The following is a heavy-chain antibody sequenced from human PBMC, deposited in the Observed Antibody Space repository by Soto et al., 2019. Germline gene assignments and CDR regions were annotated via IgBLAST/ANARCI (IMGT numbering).Heavy chain of an antibody. CDR3: ARVYYDFWSGQGDV. D-gene: IGHD3-3*01. CDR1: GYTFTSYD. CDR2: MNPNSGNT. J-gene: IGHJ6*02. Sequence: QVQLVQSGAEVKKPGASVKVSCKASGYTFTSYDINWVRQATGQGLEGMGWMNPNSGNTGYAQKFQGRVPMTRNTSISTAYMELSSLRSEDTAVYYCARVYYDFWSGQGDVWGQGTTVTVSS. V-gene: IGHV1-8*01.